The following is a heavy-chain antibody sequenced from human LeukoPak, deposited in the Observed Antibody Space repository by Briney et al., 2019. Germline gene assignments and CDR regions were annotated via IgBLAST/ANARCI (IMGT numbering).Heavy chain of an antibody. J-gene: IGHJ4*02. D-gene: IGHD5-12*01. Sequence: PGGSLRLSCAASGFTFSSYGMHWVRQAPGKGLEWVAVISYDGSNKYYADSVKGRFTTSRDNSKNTLYLQMNSLRAEDTAVYYCAKGFRVATTHFDYWGQGTLVTAST. CDR1: GFTFSSYG. CDR3: AKGFRVATTHFDY. CDR2: ISYDGSNK. V-gene: IGHV3-30*18.